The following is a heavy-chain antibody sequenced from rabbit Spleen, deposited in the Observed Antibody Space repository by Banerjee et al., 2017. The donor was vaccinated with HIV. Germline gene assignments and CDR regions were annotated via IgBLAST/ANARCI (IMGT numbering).Heavy chain of an antibody. J-gene: IGHJ4*01. CDR3: ARGDWDSRDAFNL. D-gene: IGHD4-1*01. Sequence: QQQLEESGGGLVKPGGTLTLTCKASGIDFSSYCYMCWVRQAPGKGLEWIACIYTSSGSTYYASWAKGRFTISKTSSTTVTLQMTSLTAADTATYFCARGDWDSRDAFNLWGPGTLVTVS. V-gene: IGHV1S45*01. CDR2: IYTSSGST. CDR1: GIDFSSYCY.